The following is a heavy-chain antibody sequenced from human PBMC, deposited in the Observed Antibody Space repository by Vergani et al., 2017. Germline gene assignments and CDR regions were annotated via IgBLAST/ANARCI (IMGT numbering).Heavy chain of an antibody. Sequence: QVQLVESGGGLVKPGGSLRLSCAASGFTFSVYYMSWIRQAPGKGLEWVSYISSSGSTIYYADSVKGRFTISRDNAKNSLYLQMNSLRAEDTAVYYCARGRRIDILTGYSDYYYYMDVWGKGTTVTVSS. V-gene: IGHV3-11*01. J-gene: IGHJ6*03. D-gene: IGHD3-9*01. CDR2: ISSSGSTI. CDR1: GFTFSVYY. CDR3: ARGRRIDILTGYSDYYYYMDV.